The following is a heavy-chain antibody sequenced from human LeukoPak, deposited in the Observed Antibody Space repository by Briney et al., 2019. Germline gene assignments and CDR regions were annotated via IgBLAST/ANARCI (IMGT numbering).Heavy chain of an antibody. CDR2: IYYSGST. V-gene: IGHV4-59*01. CDR1: GGSISSYY. J-gene: IGHJ3*01. Sequence: PSETLSLTCTVSGGSISSYYWSWIRQPPGKGLEWIGYIYYSGSTNYNPSLKSRVTISVDTSKNQFSLKLSSVTAADTAVYYCARDLRWTPLEWGQGTMVTVSS. CDR3: ARDLRWTPLE. D-gene: IGHD5-24*01.